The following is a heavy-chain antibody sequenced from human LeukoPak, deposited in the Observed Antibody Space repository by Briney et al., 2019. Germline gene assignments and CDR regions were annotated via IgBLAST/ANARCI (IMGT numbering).Heavy chain of an antibody. Sequence: SETLSLTCTVSGGSISSYYWSWIRQPAGKGLEWIGRIYTSGSTNYNPSLKSRVTMSVDTSKNQFSLKLSSVTAADTAVYYCARERDYGDYAQNWLDPWGQGTLVTVSS. V-gene: IGHV4-4*07. CDR3: ARERDYGDYAQNWLDP. CDR2: IYTSGST. J-gene: IGHJ5*02. CDR1: GGSISSYY. D-gene: IGHD4-17*01.